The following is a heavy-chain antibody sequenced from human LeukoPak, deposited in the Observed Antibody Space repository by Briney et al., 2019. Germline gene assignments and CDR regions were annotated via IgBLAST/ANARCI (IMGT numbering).Heavy chain of an antibody. CDR1: GGSISGYY. Sequence: SETLSLTCTVSGGSISGYYWSWIRQPPGKGLEWIGEINHSGSTNYNPSLKSRVTISVDTSKNQFSLKLSSVTAADTAVYYCARVKYLYDYVWGSYRYTFPFDYWGQGTLVTVSS. D-gene: IGHD3-16*02. CDR2: INHSGST. J-gene: IGHJ4*02. CDR3: ARVKYLYDYVWGSYRYTFPFDY. V-gene: IGHV4-34*01.